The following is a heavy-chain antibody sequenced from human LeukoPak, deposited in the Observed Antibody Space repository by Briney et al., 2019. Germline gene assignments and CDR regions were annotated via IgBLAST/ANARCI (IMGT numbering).Heavy chain of an antibody. V-gene: IGHV3-33*01. CDR1: GFTFSSYG. CDR3: ARLLGYHYDNSGYEDAFDI. Sequence: GGSLRLSCAASGFTFSSYGMHWVRQAPGKGLEWVAVIWYDGSNKYYADSVNGRFTISRDNSKNTLYLQMNSLRAEDTAVYYCARLLGYHYDNSGYEDAFDIWGQGTMVTVSS. CDR2: IWYDGSNK. D-gene: IGHD3-22*01. J-gene: IGHJ3*02.